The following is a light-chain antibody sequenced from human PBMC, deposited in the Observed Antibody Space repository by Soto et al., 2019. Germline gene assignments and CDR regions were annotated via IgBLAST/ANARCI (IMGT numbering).Light chain of an antibody. CDR2: DAS. J-gene: IGKJ1*01. CDR1: QSVSSY. V-gene: IGKV3-11*01. Sequence: EIVLTQSPATLSLSPGVRATLSCRASQSVSSYLAWYQQKPGQAPRLLIYDASNRATGIPARFSGSGSGTDFTLTISSLEPEDFAVYYCQQRSNWPPGFGQGTKVEIK. CDR3: QQRSNWPPG.